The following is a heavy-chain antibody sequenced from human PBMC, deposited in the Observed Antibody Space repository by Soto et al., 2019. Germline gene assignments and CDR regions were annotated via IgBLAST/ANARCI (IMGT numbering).Heavy chain of an antibody. V-gene: IGHV3-30-3*01. J-gene: IGHJ4*02. CDR2: ISYDGSIE. D-gene: IGHD6-19*01. CDR1: GFTFSSYA. Sequence: QVQLVESGGGVVQPGRSLRLSCAASGFTFSSYAMHWVRQAPGKGLEWVATISYDGSIEYYADSVKGRFTVSRDNSENTLHLQMESLRRGDRALFYCARLYKFSRGWSWGQGTLFTVSS. CDR3: ARLYKFSRGWS.